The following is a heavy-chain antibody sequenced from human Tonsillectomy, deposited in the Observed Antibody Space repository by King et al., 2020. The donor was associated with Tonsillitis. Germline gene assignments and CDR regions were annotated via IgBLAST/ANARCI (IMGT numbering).Heavy chain of an antibody. V-gene: IGHV4-30-4*01. J-gene: IGHJ6*02. CDR2: IYYSGST. Sequence: VQLQESGPGLVKPSQTLSLTCTVSGGSISSGDYYWSWIRQPPGKGLEWIGYIYYSGSTYYNPSLKSRVTISVDTSKNQFSLKLSSVTAADTAVYYCARNKPDLWFGEFGGMDVWGQGTTVTVSS. CDR1: GGSISSGDYY. CDR3: ARNKPDLWFGEFGGMDV. D-gene: IGHD3-10*01.